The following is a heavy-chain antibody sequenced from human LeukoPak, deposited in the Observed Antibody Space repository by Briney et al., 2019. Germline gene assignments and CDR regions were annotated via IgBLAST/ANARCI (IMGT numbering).Heavy chain of an antibody. CDR3: ARDSDIVVVPAAFDYYYYMDV. J-gene: IGHJ6*03. V-gene: IGHV4-4*07. CDR2: IYTSGST. CDR1: GGSISSYY. Sequence: SETLSLTCTVSGGSISSYYWSWIRQPAGKGLEWIGRIYTSGSTNYYRSLKSRVTMSVDTSKTQFSLKLSSVTAADTAVYYCARDSDIVVVPAAFDYYYYMDVWGKGTTVTVSS. D-gene: IGHD2-2*01.